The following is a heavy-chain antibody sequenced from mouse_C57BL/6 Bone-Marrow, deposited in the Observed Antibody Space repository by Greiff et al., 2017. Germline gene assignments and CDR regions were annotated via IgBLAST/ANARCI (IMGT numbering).Heavy chain of an antibody. D-gene: IGHD1-1*01. CDR2: FYPGSGSI. Sequence: VKLQQSGAELVKPGASVKLSCKASGYTFTEYTIHWVKQRSGQGLEWIGWFYPGSGSIKYNEKFKDKATLPADKSSSTVYMELSRLTSEDSAGYFCARHGYYYGSSYDCAMDYWGQGTPDTVSA. CDR1: GYTFTEYT. CDR3: ARHGYYYGSSYDCAMDY. V-gene: IGHV1-62-2*01. J-gene: IGHJ4*01.